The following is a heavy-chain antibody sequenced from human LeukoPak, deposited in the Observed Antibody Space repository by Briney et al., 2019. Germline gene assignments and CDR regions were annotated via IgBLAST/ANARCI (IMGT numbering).Heavy chain of an antibody. CDR1: GYTFTSYG. CDR3: ARGPNYYGSGSYSDY. D-gene: IGHD3-10*01. J-gene: IGHJ4*02. V-gene: IGHV1-18*01. Sequence: ASVKVSCKASGYTFTSYGISWVRQAPGQGLEWMGWISAYNGNTNYAQKLQGRVTMTTDTSTSTAYMELRSLRSDDTAVYYCARGPNYYGSGSYSDYWGQGTQVTVSS. CDR2: ISAYNGNT.